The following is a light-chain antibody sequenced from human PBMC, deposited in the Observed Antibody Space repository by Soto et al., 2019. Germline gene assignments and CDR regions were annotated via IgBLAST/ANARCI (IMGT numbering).Light chain of an antibody. Sequence: QSALTQPPSASGSPGQSVTISCTGTSSDVGGYNYVSWFQQHPGKAPKLMIYEVSNRPSGVSNRFSGSKSGNTASLTISGLQAEDEADYYCTSYISSSTYVFGTGTKLTVL. CDR1: SSDVGGYNY. V-gene: IGLV2-14*01. CDR3: TSYISSSTYV. J-gene: IGLJ1*01. CDR2: EVS.